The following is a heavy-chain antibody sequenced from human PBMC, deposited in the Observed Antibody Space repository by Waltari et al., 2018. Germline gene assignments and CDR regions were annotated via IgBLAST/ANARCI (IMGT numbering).Heavy chain of an antibody. CDR1: GVSISLSGYY. D-gene: IGHD1-26*01. CDR3: ARRPFPMGARPFDS. CDR2: IYHSGSL. J-gene: IGHJ4*02. V-gene: IGHV4-39*01. Sequence: QLQLQESGPGRVKPSETLSLMCTVSGVSISLSGYYLGGIRQPPGKGLEWIASIYHSGSLYYNPSLKSRVTIPINTSQNQFYLEMTSVTAAETAVYFCARRPFPMGARPFDSWGQGTLVTVSS.